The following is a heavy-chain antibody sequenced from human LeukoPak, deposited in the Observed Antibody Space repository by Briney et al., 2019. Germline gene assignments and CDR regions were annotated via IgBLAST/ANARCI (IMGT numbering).Heavy chain of an antibody. CDR3: AREYGSSHGFDP. CDR1: GGSISSGSYY. Sequence: SETLSLTCTVSGGSISSGSYYWSWIRQPAGKGLEWIGRIYTSGSTHYNPSLKSRVTISMDKSKNQFSLELTSVTAADTAMYYCAREYGSSHGFDPWGQGTLVTVSS. CDR2: IYTSGST. J-gene: IGHJ5*02. V-gene: IGHV4-61*02. D-gene: IGHD6-13*01.